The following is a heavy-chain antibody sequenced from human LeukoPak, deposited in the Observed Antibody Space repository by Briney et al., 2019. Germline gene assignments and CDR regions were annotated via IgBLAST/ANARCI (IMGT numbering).Heavy chain of an antibody. Sequence: SETLSLTCTVSGGSISSSTYYWGWIRQPPGKGLEWIGSIYYSGSTYYNTSLKSRVTISVDTSKNQFSLKLSSVTAADTAVYYCARLNVDTAMVYDAFDIWGQGTMVTVSS. CDR3: ARLNVDTAMVYDAFDI. CDR1: GGSISSSTYY. V-gene: IGHV4-39*01. D-gene: IGHD5-18*01. CDR2: IYYSGST. J-gene: IGHJ3*02.